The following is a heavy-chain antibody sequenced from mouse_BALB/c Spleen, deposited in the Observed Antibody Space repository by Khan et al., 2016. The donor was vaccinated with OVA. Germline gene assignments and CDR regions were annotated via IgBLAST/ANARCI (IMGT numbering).Heavy chain of an antibody. CDR3: AKWFTY. V-gene: IGHV3-2*02. Sequence: EVQLQESGPGLVKPSQSLSLTCTVTGYSITSDYAWNWIRQFPGNKLEWMGYISYSGSTTYNPSFKSRISITRDTSKNHFFLQLNSVTTEDTATSYCAKWFTYWGQGTLVTVSA. CDR2: ISYSGST. CDR1: GYSITSDYA. J-gene: IGHJ3*01.